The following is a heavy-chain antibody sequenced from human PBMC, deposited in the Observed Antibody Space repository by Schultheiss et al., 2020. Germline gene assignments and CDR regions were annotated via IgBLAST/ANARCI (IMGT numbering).Heavy chain of an antibody. CDR2: IIPIFGTA. Sequence: SVKVSCKASGGTFSSYAISWVRQAPGQGLEWMGGIIPIFGTANYAQKFQGRVTITADESTSTAYMELSSLRSEDTAVYYCARDALEYSSSEQGDGMDVWGQGTTVTVS. CDR3: ARDALEYSSSEQGDGMDV. J-gene: IGHJ6*02. D-gene: IGHD6-6*01. CDR1: GGTFSSYA. V-gene: IGHV1-69*13.